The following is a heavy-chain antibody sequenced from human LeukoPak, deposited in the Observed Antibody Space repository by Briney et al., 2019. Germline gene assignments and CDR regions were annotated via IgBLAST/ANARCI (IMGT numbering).Heavy chain of an antibody. CDR3: AKEGGYGELSSYFDY. V-gene: IGHV3-23*01. CDR2: ISGSGGST. J-gene: IGHJ4*02. CDR1: GFTFSSYG. D-gene: IGHD3-16*02. Sequence: GGSLRLSCGASGFTFSSYGMSWVRQAPGKGLEWVSAISGSGGSTYYADSVKGRFTISRDNSKNTLYLQMNSLRAEDTAVYYCAKEGGYGELSSYFDYWGQGTLVTVSS.